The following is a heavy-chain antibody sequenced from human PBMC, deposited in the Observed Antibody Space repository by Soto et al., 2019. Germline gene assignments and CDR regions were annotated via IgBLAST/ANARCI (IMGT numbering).Heavy chain of an antibody. CDR3: AKSMASTANGMGV. Sequence: EVQLVESGGGLVQPGRSLRLSCAASGLSFDDYAMHWVRQVPGKGLEWVSGISWNGGSIGYADSVKGRFSISRDNAKNSLYLQMNSLRVEDTALYYCAKSMASTANGMGVWGQGTTFTVSS. J-gene: IGHJ6*02. CDR1: GLSFDDYA. V-gene: IGHV3-9*01. CDR2: ISWNGGSI. D-gene: IGHD2-21*02.